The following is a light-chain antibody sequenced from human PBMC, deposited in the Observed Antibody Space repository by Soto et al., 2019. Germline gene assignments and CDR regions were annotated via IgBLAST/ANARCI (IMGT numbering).Light chain of an antibody. Sequence: IVLTQSPGTLSLSPGERATLSCGASQSISASYLAWYQQKPGQAPRLLIYGASRRATGIPDRFSAGGSGTDFTLTISRLEPEDFAVYYCQQYDSTPVTCGQGTKVEIK. CDR2: GAS. V-gene: IGKV3-20*01. J-gene: IGKJ2*01. CDR3: QQYDSTPVT. CDR1: QSISASY.